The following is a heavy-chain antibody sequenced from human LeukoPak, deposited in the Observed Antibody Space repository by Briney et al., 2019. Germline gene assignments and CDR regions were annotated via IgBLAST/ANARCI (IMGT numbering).Heavy chain of an antibody. J-gene: IGHJ6*03. CDR2: INPSGGST. Sequence: EASVKVSCKASGYTFTSYYMHWVRQAPGQGLEWMGIINPSGGSTSYAQKFQGRVTMTRNTSIRTAYMELSSLRSEDTAVYYCARGPLSRSYYYYYMDVWGKGTTVTISS. V-gene: IGHV1-46*01. CDR1: GYTFTSYY. CDR3: ARGPLSRSYYYYYMDV.